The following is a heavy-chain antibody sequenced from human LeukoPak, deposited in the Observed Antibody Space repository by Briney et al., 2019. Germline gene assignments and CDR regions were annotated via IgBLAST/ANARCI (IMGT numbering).Heavy chain of an antibody. V-gene: IGHV1-69*05. Sequence: SVKVSCKASGGTFSSYAISWVRQAPGQGLEWMGGIIPIFGTVNYAQKFQGRVTITTDESTSTAYMELSSLRSEDTAVYYCARVNTIFGVWGPFDYWGQGTLVTVSS. D-gene: IGHD3-3*01. J-gene: IGHJ4*02. CDR3: ARVNTIFGVWGPFDY. CDR1: GGTFSSYA. CDR2: IIPIFGTV.